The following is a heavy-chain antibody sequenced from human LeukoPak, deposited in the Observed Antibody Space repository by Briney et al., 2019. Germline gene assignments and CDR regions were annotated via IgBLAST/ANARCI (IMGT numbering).Heavy chain of an antibody. CDR3: ARSRGIISDSTLDY. CDR2: IYTSGST. CDR1: GGSISSGSYY. D-gene: IGHD6-13*01. Sequence: SETMSLTCTVYGGSISSGSYYWGWIRQPAGKGLEWIGRIYTSGSTNYNPYLKSRVTISLDTSKNLLSLKLRSVTAADTAVYYCARSRGIISDSTLDYWGQGTLVTVSS. J-gene: IGHJ4*02. V-gene: IGHV4-61*02.